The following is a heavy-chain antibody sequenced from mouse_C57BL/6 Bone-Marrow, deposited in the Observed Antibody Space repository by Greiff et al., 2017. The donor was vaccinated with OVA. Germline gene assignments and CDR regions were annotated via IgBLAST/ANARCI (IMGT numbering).Heavy chain of an antibody. CDR2: IWSGGST. CDR1: GFSLTSYG. Sequence: QVQLKQSGPGLVQPSQSLSITCTVSGFSLTSYGVHWVRQSPGKGLEWLGVIWSGGSTDYNAAFISRLSISKDNSKSQVFFKMNSLQADDTAIYYCVRDGPLAYWGQGTLVTVSA. V-gene: IGHV2-2*01. D-gene: IGHD2-3*01. CDR3: VRDGPLAY. J-gene: IGHJ3*01.